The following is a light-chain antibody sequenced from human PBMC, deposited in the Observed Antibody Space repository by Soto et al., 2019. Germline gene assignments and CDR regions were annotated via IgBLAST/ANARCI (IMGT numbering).Light chain of an antibody. CDR3: TAWDDSLSGYV. J-gene: IGLJ1*01. Sequence: QSVLTQPHSTSGTPGQRVTISCSGSSSNIGSNYVSWYQQLPGTAPKLLIYSNNQRPSGVPERFSGSKSGTSASLVIRGLRSEDEAEYYCTAWDDSLSGYVFGTGTKVTVL. V-gene: IGLV1-47*02. CDR2: SNN. CDR1: SSNIGSNY.